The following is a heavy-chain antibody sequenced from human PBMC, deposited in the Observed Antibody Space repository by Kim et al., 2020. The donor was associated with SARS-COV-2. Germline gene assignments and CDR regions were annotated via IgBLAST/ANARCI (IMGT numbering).Heavy chain of an antibody. CDR1: GFIFHEYS. D-gene: IGHD3-16*01. V-gene: IGHV3-43*01. J-gene: IGHJ4*02. CDR3: AKEKSRIWDF. CDR2: ITWDGGST. Sequence: GGSLRLSCAASGFIFHEYSMHWVRQAPGKDLEWVALITWDGGSTFYADSVKGRFSISRDKSENSLHMQMNSLTIEDSALYYCAKEKSRIWDFWGQGTLVTVSS.